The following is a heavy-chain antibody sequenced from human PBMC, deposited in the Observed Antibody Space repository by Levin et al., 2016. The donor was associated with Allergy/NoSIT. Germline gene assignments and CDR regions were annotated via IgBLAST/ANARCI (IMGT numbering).Heavy chain of an antibody. J-gene: IGHJ6*02. D-gene: IGHD2-2*01. Sequence: RQAPGKALEWLAHIFSDDEKSYSTSLRSRLTISQDTSKSQVVLIMINMDPVDTATYYCARTDCSSTSCFEGYYYYGMDVWGQGTTVTVSS. CDR2: IFSDDEK. CDR3: ARTDCSSTSCFEGYYYYGMDV. V-gene: IGHV2-26*01.